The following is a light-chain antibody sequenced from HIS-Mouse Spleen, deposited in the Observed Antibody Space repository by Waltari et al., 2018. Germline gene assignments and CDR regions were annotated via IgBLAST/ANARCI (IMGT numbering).Light chain of an antibody. CDR1: ALPKKS. CDR2: EDS. CDR3: YSTDSSGNHRV. J-gene: IGLJ2*01. Sequence: SYELTKPPSVSLSPGQTARLTCSADALPKKSAYWYQQKAVQAPVLVIYEDSKRPTGIPRRFSGSSSGTMATLTISGAQVEDEADYYCYSTDSSGNHRVFGGGTKLTVL. V-gene: IGLV3-10*01.